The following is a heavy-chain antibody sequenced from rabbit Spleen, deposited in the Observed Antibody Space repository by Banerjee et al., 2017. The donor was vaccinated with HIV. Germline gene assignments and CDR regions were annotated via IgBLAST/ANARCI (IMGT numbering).Heavy chain of an antibody. CDR1: GLDLSSRYW. CDR2: IYAGGSDRI. V-gene: IGHV1S45*01. CDR3: ARGYNL. J-gene: IGHJ4*01. Sequence: QEQLEESGGDLVKPGASLTLTCKASGLDLSSRYWICWVRQAPGKGLEWIACIYAGGSDRIFYASWAKGRFTISETSSTTVTLQMTSLTAADTATYFCARGYNLWGQGTLVTVS.